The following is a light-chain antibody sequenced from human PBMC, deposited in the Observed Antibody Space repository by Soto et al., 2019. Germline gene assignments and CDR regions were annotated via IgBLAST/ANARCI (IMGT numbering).Light chain of an antibody. J-gene: IGKJ5*01. Sequence: ESVLAQSPGTLSLSPGESATLSCRASQSVSSSFLAWYQQKPDQAPRLLIYGASRRATGIPDRYSGSGSGTDFTLTISRLEPEDFAVYYCQQYGSSFTFGPGTRLEIK. CDR2: GAS. CDR3: QQYGSSFT. CDR1: QSVSSSF. V-gene: IGKV3-20*01.